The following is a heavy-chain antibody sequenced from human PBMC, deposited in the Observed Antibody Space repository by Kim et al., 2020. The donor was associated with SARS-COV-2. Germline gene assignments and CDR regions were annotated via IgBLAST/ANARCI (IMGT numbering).Heavy chain of an antibody. D-gene: IGHD6-13*01. V-gene: IGHV4-59*11. J-gene: IGHJ4*02. Sequence: SETLSLTCTVSGASINSHYWGWVRQPPGKGLEWIGYMYYDGSTDYNPSLESRVTISVDTSKNQFSLKLTSVTVADTAVYYCTRDLSPSWYYYWGQGTLVTVSS. CDR1: GASINSHY. CDR2: MYYDGST. CDR3: TRDLSPSWYYY.